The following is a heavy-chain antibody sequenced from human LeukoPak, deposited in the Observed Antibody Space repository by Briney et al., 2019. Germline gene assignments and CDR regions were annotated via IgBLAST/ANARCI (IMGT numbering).Heavy chain of an antibody. CDR3: ARHDSSSSGYYNDF. Sequence: GASVKVSCKASGYTFTNYGVNWVRQAPGQGLEWMGWISAYNGNTNFAQKLQGRVTMTTNTSTSTAYLELRSLRSDDTAVYYCARHDSSSSGYYNDFWGHGTLVTVSS. D-gene: IGHD3-22*01. J-gene: IGHJ4*01. CDR1: GYTFTNYG. V-gene: IGHV1-18*01. CDR2: ISAYNGNT.